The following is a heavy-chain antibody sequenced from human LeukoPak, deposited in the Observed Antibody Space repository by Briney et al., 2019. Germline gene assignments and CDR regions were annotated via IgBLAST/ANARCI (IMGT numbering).Heavy chain of an antibody. CDR3: ARGVYGDYGNLAFDI. CDR1: GFTFSSYG. V-gene: IGHV3-33*01. D-gene: IGHD4-17*01. J-gene: IGHJ3*02. CDR2: IWYDGSNK. Sequence: GGSLRLSCAASGFTFSSYGMHWVRQAPGKGLEWVAVIWYDGSNKYYADSVKGRFTISRDNSKNTLYLQMNSLRAEDTAVYYCARGVYGDYGNLAFDIWGQGTVVTVSS.